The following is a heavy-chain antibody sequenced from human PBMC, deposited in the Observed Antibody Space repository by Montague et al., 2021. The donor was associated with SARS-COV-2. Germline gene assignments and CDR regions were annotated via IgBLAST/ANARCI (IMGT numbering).Heavy chain of an antibody. CDR3: VEIVGAADY. V-gene: IGHV4-39*01. CDR1: GDSISSGSYY. Sequence: SETLSLTCNVSGDSISSGSYYWAWIRQPPGKGLEWIGSIYYSGSTNYKPSLKSRVTISVDTSKNQFSLQLSPVTAADTAVYYCVEIVGAADYWGQGTLVTVSS. J-gene: IGHJ4*02. D-gene: IGHD1-26*01. CDR2: IYYSGST.